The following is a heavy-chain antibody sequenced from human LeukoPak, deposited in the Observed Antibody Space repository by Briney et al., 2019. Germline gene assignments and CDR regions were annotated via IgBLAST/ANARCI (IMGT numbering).Heavy chain of an antibody. CDR2: ISSYSSTK. CDR1: GFTLSSYS. CDR3: ARGYYDSSGYLFDS. V-gene: IGHV3-48*02. J-gene: IGHJ4*02. Sequence: GGSLRLSCAASGFTLSSYSMNWVRQAPGKGLEWVSYISSYSSTKYYADSVEGRFTISRDKAKSSLYLQMNSLRDEDTAVYYCARGYYDSSGYLFDSWGQGTLVTVSS. D-gene: IGHD3-22*01.